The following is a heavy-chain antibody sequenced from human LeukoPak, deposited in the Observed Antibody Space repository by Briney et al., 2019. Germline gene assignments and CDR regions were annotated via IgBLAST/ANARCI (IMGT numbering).Heavy chain of an antibody. CDR3: ARGRGYGYGIDY. V-gene: IGHV4-30-4*08. J-gene: IGHJ4*02. CDR2: IYNTGSG. D-gene: IGHD5-18*01. Sequence: SQTLSLTCTVSGASISSGDHYWAWIRQPPGKGLEYIGNIYNTGSGCNNPSLHSRITISADTSKNQFSLKLSSVTAADTAVYYCARGRGYGYGIDYWGQGTLVTVSS. CDR1: GASISSGDHY.